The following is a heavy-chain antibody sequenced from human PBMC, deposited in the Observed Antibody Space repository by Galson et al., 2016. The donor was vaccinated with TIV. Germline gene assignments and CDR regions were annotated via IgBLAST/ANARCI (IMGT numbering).Heavy chain of an antibody. CDR1: GFSLSRSRMC. V-gene: IGHV2-70*11. J-gene: IGHJ6*02. D-gene: IGHD6-19*01. CDR2: FDGDDDT. Sequence: PALVKPTQTLTLTCTFSGFSLSRSRMCVTWMRQPPGKALEWLARFDGDDDTYYNNFLATRLFITKDTSRNQVVLTLTNLDPADTATYYCARASSDYFYNYGMDVWGQGTTVTVS. CDR3: ARASSDYFYNYGMDV.